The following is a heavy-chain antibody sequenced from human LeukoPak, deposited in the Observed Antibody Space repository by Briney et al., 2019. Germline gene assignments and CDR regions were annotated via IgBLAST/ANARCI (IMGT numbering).Heavy chain of an antibody. CDR1: GGTFSYYS. CDR2: IIPIFNTT. D-gene: IGHD3-22*01. CDR3: ARAYYESSAYRHAVYFDY. V-gene: IGHV1-69*13. J-gene: IGHJ4*02. Sequence: GASVKVSCKASGGTFSYYSFSWVRQTPGQGLEWMGGIIPIFNTTKSAQKFRGRVTFTADESTSTAYMELSSLSSDDTAVYYCARAYYESSAYRHAVYFDYWGQGTLVTVSS.